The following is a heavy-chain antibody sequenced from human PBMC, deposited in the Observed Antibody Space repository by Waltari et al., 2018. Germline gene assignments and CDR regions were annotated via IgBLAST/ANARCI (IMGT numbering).Heavy chain of an antibody. CDR3: ARRYYYDSSGDD. D-gene: IGHD3-22*01. CDR1: GYTFTDSH. V-gene: IGHV1-69*13. J-gene: IGHJ4*02. CDR2: IIPIFGTA. Sequence: QVQLVQSGAEVKKPGASVKVSCKASGYTFTDSHLHWVRQAPGQGLEWMGGIIPIFGTANYAQKFQGRVTITADESTSTAYMELSSLRSEDTAVYYCARRYYYDSSGDDWGQGTLVTVSS.